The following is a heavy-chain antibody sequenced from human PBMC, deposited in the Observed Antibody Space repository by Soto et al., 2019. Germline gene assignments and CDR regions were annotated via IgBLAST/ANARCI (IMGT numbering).Heavy chain of an antibody. J-gene: IGHJ4*02. CDR3: ARHPGYYDILTGYTTYYFDY. CDR1: GGSISSSSYH. Sequence: ASETLSLTCTVPGGSISSSSYHWGWIRQPPGKGLEWIGSIHYSGNTYYKPSLKSRVSMSVDTSKNQFSLNLSSVTAADTAVYYCARHPGYYDILTGYTTYYFDYWGQGILVTVSS. V-gene: IGHV4-39*01. CDR2: IHYSGNT. D-gene: IGHD3-9*01.